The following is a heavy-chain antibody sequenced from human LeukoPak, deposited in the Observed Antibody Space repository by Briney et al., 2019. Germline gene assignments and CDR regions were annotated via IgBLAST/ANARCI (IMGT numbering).Heavy chain of an antibody. CDR2: ISGSGGST. J-gene: IGHJ4*02. Sequence: GGSLRLSCAAFGFTFSSYAMSWVRQAPGKGLEWVSAISGSGGSTYYADSVKGRFTISRDNSKNMLYLHMNSLRAEDTAVYYCVKGRISEDGLDFWGQGTLVTVSS. D-gene: IGHD6-13*01. CDR1: GFTFSSYA. V-gene: IGHV3-23*01. CDR3: VKGRISEDGLDF.